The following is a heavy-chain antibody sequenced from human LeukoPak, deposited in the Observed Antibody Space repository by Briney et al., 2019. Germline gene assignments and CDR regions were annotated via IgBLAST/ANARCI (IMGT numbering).Heavy chain of an antibody. J-gene: IGHJ4*02. Sequence: HPGGSLRLSCAASGFTFSSYEMNWVRQAPGKGLEWVSYISSSGSTIYYADSVKGRFTISRDNSKNTVYLQMNSLRTEDTAVYYCARSLTMVRAYDYWGQGTLVTVSS. D-gene: IGHD3-10*01. CDR2: ISSSGSTI. CDR1: GFTFSSYE. CDR3: ARSLTMVRAYDY. V-gene: IGHV3-48*03.